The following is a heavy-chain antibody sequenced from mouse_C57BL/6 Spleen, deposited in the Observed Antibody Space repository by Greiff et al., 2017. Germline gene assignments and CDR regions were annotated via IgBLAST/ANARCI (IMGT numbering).Heavy chain of an antibody. J-gene: IGHJ4*01. CDR3: ARERVITTYAMDY. V-gene: IGHV1-53*01. Sequence: QVQLQQPGTELVKPGASVKLSCKASGYTFTSYWMHWVKQRPGQGLEWIGNINPSNGGTNYNEKFKSKATLTVDKSSSTAYMQLSSLTSEDSAVYDCARERVITTYAMDYWGQGTSVTVSS. CDR1: GYTFTSYW. D-gene: IGHD1-1*01. CDR2: INPSNGGT.